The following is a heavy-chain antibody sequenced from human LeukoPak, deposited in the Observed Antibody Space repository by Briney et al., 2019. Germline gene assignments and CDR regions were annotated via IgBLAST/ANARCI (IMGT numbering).Heavy chain of an antibody. CDR2: IKHDGGEK. Sequence: GGSLRLSCAAAGFTFSSYWMSWVRQAPGKGLEWVAKIKHDGGEKFHVESVKGRFTISRDNAKNSLYLQMRSLRAEDTAVYFCARGFCSGGSCSKYDYWGQGTLVTVSS. V-gene: IGHV3-7*01. CDR3: ARGFCSGGSCSKYDY. J-gene: IGHJ4*02. D-gene: IGHD2-15*01. CDR1: GFTFSSYW.